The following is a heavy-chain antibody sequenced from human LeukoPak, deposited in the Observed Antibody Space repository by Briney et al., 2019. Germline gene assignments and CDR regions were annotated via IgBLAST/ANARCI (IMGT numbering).Heavy chain of an antibody. CDR3: AKDMGYYDSSGYSALFDY. V-gene: IGHV3-9*01. D-gene: IGHD3-22*01. CDR1: GFTFDDYA. CDR2: TSWNSGSI. Sequence: GGSLRLSCAASGFTFDDYAMHWVRQAPGKGLEWVSGTSWNSGSIGYADSVKGRFTISRDNAKNSLYLQMNSLRAEDTALYYCAKDMGYYDSSGYSALFDYWGQGTLVTVSS. J-gene: IGHJ4*02.